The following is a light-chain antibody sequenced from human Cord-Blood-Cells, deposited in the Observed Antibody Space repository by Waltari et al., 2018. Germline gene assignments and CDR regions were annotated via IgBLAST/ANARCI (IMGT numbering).Light chain of an antibody. CDR3: QQYNSYSGT. V-gene: IGKV1-5*01. Sequence: DIQMTQSPSTLSSSVGDRVHITCRASQSISSWLAWYQQKPGKAPKLLIYDASSLESWVPSRFSCSVSGTEFTLTISSLQPDEFATYYCQQYNSYSGTFGQGTKVEIK. J-gene: IGKJ1*01. CDR2: DAS. CDR1: QSISSW.